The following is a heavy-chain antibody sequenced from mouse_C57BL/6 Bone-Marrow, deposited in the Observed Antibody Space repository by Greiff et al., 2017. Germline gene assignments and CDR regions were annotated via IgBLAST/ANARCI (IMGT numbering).Heavy chain of an antibody. CDR1: GFTFSSYG. Sequence: EVKVVESGGDLVKPGGSLKLSCAASGFTFSSYGMSWVRQTPDKRLAWVATISSGGSYTYYPDSVKGRFTISRDNAKNTLYLQMSSLKSEDTAMYYCARRAYYSNYWFAYWGQGTLVTVSA. CDR3: ARRAYYSNYWFAY. J-gene: IGHJ3*01. D-gene: IGHD2-5*01. V-gene: IGHV5-6*02. CDR2: ISSGGSYT.